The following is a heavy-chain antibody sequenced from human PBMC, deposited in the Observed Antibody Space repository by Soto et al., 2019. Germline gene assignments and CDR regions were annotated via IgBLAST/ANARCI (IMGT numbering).Heavy chain of an antibody. CDR1: GYTFTSYG. D-gene: IGHD6-6*01. Sequence: ASVKVSCKASGYTFTSYGISWVRQAPGQGLEWMGRMSAYNGTTNYEQKLQGRITITTDASTSTAYMELRSLRSDDTAVYYCARTYSSSSYFDYWGQGTLVTVSS. CDR2: MSAYNGTT. CDR3: ARTYSSSSYFDY. J-gene: IGHJ4*02. V-gene: IGHV1-18*04.